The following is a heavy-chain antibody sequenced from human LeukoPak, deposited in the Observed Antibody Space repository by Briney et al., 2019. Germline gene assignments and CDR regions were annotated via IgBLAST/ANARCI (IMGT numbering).Heavy chain of an antibody. Sequence: SETLSLTCTVSGGFISSYYWSWIRKPPGKGLEWIGYIYYSGSTNYNPSLKSRVTISVDTSKNQFSLKLSSVTAADTAVYYCARQIGDDYVWGSYPTSIDYWGQGTLVTVSS. CDR3: ARQIGDDYVWGSYPTSIDY. CDR2: IYYSGST. CDR1: GGFISSYY. J-gene: IGHJ4*02. D-gene: IGHD3-16*01. V-gene: IGHV4-59*01.